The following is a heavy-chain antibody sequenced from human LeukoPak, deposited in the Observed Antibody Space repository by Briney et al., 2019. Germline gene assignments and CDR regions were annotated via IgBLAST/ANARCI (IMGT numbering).Heavy chain of an antibody. Sequence: GGSLRLSCAASGFTFSSYAMHWVRQAPGKGLEWVTYLSYDGVNAFYADSVKGRFTISRDTAGGTVSLQMDNLRVEDTAVYYCARGGRRDGTVSTYYFYAMDVWGQGTAVTVSS. V-gene: IGHV3-30*04. J-gene: IGHJ6*02. CDR2: LSYDGVNA. CDR3: ARGGRRDGTVSTYYFYAMDV. D-gene: IGHD3-10*01. CDR1: GFTFSSYA.